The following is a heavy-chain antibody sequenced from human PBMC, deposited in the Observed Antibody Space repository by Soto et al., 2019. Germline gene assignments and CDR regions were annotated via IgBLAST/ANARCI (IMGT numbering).Heavy chain of an antibody. J-gene: IGHJ4*02. CDR2: IWYDGSNK. CDR3: ARGGIVVVPAAMLDY. V-gene: IGHV3-33*01. CDR1: GFTFSSYG. Sequence: QVQLVESGGGVVQPGRSLRLSCAASGFTFSSYGMHWVRQAPGKGLEWVAVIWYDGSNKYYADSVKGRFTISRDNSKNTVCLQMNSLRAEDTAVYYCARGGIVVVPAAMLDYWGQGTLVTVSS. D-gene: IGHD2-2*01.